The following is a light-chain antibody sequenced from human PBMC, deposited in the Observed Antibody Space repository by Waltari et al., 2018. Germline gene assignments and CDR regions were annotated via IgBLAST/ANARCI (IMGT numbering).Light chain of an antibody. J-gene: IGKJ2*01. CDR3: QQYNIWPPNHT. CDR2: GAY. Sequence: EILMTQSPATLSGSPGEVATLSCRASQSVGTNLAWYQQKPGQPPRVVVYGAYRRARGIPARFSGSGSGTEFTLTISSLQSEDFAVYYCQQYNIWPPNHTFGQGTKLEI. CDR1: QSVGTN. V-gene: IGKV3-15*01.